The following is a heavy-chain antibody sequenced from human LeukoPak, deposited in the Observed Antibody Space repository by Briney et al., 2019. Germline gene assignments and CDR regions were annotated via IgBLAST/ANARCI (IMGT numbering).Heavy chain of an antibody. D-gene: IGHD6-19*01. Sequence: ASVNVSCMASGYTFTGYYMHWVRQPPGQGPEWMGWINPNSGGTNYAQKFQGRVTMTRDTSLSTVYMELSRLRSDDTAVYFCATQATSGWHFSWGQGTLVTVSS. J-gene: IGHJ5*02. CDR3: ATQATSGWHFS. V-gene: IGHV1-2*02. CDR2: INPNSGGT. CDR1: GYTFTGYY.